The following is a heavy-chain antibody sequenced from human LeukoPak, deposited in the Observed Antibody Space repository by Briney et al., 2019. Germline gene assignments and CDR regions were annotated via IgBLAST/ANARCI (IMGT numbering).Heavy chain of an antibody. CDR2: INPNSGGT. CDR3: ARDLSPMYSSSWHYNFDY. CDR1: GYTFTVYY. J-gene: IGHJ4*02. Sequence: ASVKVSCKASGYTFTVYYMHWVRQAPGQGLEWMGWINPNSGGTNYAQKFQGRVTMTRDTSISTAYMELSRLRSDDTAVYYCARDLSPMYSSSWHYNFDYWGQGTLVTVSS. V-gene: IGHV1-2*02. D-gene: IGHD6-13*01.